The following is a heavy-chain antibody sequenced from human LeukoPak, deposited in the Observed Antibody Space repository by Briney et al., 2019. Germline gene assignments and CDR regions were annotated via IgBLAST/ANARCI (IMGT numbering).Heavy chain of an antibody. CDR1: GYTFTSYG. CDR3: ARLYYDSSGYSPLGPY. J-gene: IGHJ4*02. CDR2: ISAYNGNT. Sequence: PGASVKVSCKASGYTFTSYGISWVRQAPGQGLEWMGWISAYNGNTNYAQKLQGRVTMTTDTSTSTAYMELRGLRSDDTAVYYCARLYYDSSGYSPLGPYWGQGTLVTVSS. V-gene: IGHV1-18*01. D-gene: IGHD3-22*01.